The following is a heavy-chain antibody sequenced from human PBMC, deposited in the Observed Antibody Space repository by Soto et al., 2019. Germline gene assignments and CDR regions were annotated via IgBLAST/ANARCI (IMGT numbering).Heavy chain of an antibody. CDR3: ARVGPDIVVVVAATPYFDY. J-gene: IGHJ4*02. D-gene: IGHD2-15*01. CDR2: INHSGST. CDR1: GGSFSGYY. Sequence: SETLSLTCAVYGGSFSGYYWSWIRQPPGKGLEWIGEINHSGSTNYNPSLKSRVTISVDTSKNQFSLKLSSVTAADTAVYYCARVGPDIVVVVAATPYFDYWGQGTLVTVSS. V-gene: IGHV4-34*01.